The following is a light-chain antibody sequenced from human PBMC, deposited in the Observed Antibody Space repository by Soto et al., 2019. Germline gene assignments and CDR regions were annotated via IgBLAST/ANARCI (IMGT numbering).Light chain of an antibody. CDR1: SSDIGFYKS. J-gene: IGLJ2*01. V-gene: IGLV2-14*01. CDR2: EVS. CDR3: TSYTSSTNLV. Sequence: QSALTQPASVSGSPGQSITISCTGTSSDIGFYKSVSWYQHHPGRAPKLMIYEVSNRPPGVSSRFSGSRSGNTASLTISGLQTEDEAHYYCTSYTSSTNLVFGGGTKLTVL.